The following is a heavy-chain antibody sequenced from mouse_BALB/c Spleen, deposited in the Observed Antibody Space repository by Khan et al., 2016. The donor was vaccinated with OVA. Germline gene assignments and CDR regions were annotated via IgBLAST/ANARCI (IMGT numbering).Heavy chain of an antibody. CDR3: ARRLPPYYYAMDY. V-gene: IGHV1-7*01. J-gene: IGHJ4*01. D-gene: IGHD3-2*02. CDR1: GYTFTNYW. CDR2: INPSTIYT. Sequence: QVQLNQSGAELAKPGASVKMSCKASGYTFTNYWMHWVKQRPGQGLEWIGYINPSTIYTEYNQKFKDKATLTADKSSSTAYMQLRSLTSEDSAVYYCARRLPPYYYAMDYWGQGTSVTVSS.